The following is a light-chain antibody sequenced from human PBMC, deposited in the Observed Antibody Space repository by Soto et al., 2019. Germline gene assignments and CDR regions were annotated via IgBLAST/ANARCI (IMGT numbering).Light chain of an antibody. J-gene: IGKJ4*01. CDR3: QQYDNLPLT. Sequence: DIHLTQSPSLLSASVGDRVTITCRASQSIISWLAWYQQKPVKAPKALIYDASNLETGVPSRFSGSGSGTDFTFTISSLQPEDIATYYCQQYDNLPLTFGGGTKVDIK. CDR2: DAS. CDR1: QSIISW. V-gene: IGKV1-33*01.